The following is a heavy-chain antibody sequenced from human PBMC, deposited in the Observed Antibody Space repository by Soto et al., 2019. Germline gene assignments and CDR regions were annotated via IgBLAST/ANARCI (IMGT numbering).Heavy chain of an antibody. CDR3: VAGRITGTTAPYFDY. J-gene: IGHJ4*02. CDR1: GFTFSSYA. Sequence: EVQLLESGGGLVQPGGSLRLSCAASGFTFSSYAMSWVRQAPGKGLEWVSAISGSGGSTYYADSVKGRFTISRDNSKNTLYLQMNSLRAEDTAVYYCVAGRITGTTAPYFDYWGQGTLVTVSS. D-gene: IGHD1-7*01. V-gene: IGHV3-23*01. CDR2: ISGSGGST.